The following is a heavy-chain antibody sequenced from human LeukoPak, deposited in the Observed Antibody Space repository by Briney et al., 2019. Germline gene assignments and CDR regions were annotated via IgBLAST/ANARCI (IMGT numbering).Heavy chain of an antibody. CDR2: IYSGGST. V-gene: IGHV3-53*01. Sequence: PGGSLRLSCAASGFTVSSNYMSWVRQAPGKGLEWVSVIYSGGSTYYADSVKGRFTISRDNSKNTLYRQMNSLRAEDTAVYYCARGGYSYGTTKGYFDYWGQGTLVTVSS. J-gene: IGHJ4*02. CDR3: ARGGYSYGTTKGYFDY. CDR1: GFTVSSNY. D-gene: IGHD5-18*01.